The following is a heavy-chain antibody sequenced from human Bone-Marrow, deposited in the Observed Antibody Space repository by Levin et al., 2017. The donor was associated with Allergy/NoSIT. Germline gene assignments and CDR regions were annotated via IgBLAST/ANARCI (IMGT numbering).Heavy chain of an antibody. CDR1: GGSINSGNYY. CDR3: ARGITIFGVVLAVNDAFDI. Sequence: SQTLSLTCTVSGGSINSGNYYWPWIRQHPGKGLEWIGYISYSGNTFYNASLKSRLTISVDTSKTHFSLRLSSVTAADTAVYYCARGITIFGVVLAVNDAFDIWGQGTMVTVSS. J-gene: IGHJ3*02. CDR2: ISYSGNT. D-gene: IGHD3-3*01. V-gene: IGHV4-31*03.